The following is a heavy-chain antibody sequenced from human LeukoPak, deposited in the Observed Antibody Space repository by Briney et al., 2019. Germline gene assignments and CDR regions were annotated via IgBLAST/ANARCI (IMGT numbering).Heavy chain of an antibody. CDR1: GGSFSGYY. Sequence: PSETLSLTCAVYGGSFSGYYWSWIRQPPGKGLEWIGEINHSGSTNYNPSLKSRVTISVDTSKNQFSLKLSSVTAADTAVYYCARSRRYGRNAYCGGDCYPPYDYWGQGTLVTVSS. V-gene: IGHV4-34*01. CDR2: INHSGST. J-gene: IGHJ4*02. D-gene: IGHD2-21*02. CDR3: ARSRRYGRNAYCGGDCYPPYDY.